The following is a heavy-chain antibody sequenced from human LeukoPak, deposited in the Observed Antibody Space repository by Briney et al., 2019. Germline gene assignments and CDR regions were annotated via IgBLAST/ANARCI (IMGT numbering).Heavy chain of an antibody. CDR2: IYSGGST. CDR1: GFTVSSNY. Sequence: GGSLRLSCAASGFTVSSNYMSWVRQAPGKGLEWVSVIYSGGSTYYADSVKGRFTISRDNSKNTLYLQMNSLRAEDTAVYYCARGGLSSTSRFIDYWGQGTLVTVSS. J-gene: IGHJ4*02. CDR3: ARGGLSSTSRFIDY. V-gene: IGHV3-53*01. D-gene: IGHD2-2*01.